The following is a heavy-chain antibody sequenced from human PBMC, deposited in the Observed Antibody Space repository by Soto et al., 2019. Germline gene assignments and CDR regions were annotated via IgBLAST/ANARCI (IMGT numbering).Heavy chain of an antibody. Sequence: QITLKESGPPLVRPAQTLTLTCAFSGFSLTTTSMGVAWIRQPPGKALEWLALIYWDDDQRYSTSLKDRLTISPDTSRSRVVLTISNMNPEDTGTYFCAHAGDYDLLSFDHWGPGTLVTVSS. CDR1: GFSLTTTSMG. D-gene: IGHD4-17*01. CDR3: AHAGDYDLLSFDH. J-gene: IGHJ4*02. CDR2: IYWDDDQ. V-gene: IGHV2-5*02.